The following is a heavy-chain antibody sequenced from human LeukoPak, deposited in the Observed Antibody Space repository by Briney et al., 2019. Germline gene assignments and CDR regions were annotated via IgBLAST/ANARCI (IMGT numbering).Heavy chain of an antibody. CDR2: INPNSGGT. CDR1: GYTFTGYY. D-gene: IGHD6-19*01. V-gene: IGHV1-2*02. J-gene: IGHJ6*02. Sequence: ASVTVSCKASGYTFTGYYMHWVRQAPGQGLEWMGWINPNSGGTNYAQKFQGRVTMTRDTSISTAYMELSRLRSDDTAVYYCARVTPVAVAYYYYGMDVWGQGTTVTVSS. CDR3: ARVTPVAVAYYYYGMDV.